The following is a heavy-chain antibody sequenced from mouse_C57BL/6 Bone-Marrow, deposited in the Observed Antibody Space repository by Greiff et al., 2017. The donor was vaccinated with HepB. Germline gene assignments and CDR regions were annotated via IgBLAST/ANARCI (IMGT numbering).Heavy chain of an antibody. V-gene: IGHV6-3*01. D-gene: IGHD1-1*01. Sequence: EVMLVESGGGLVQPGGSMKLSCVASGFTFSNYWMNWVRQSPEKGLEWVAQIRLKSDNYATHYAESVKGRFTISRDDSKSSVYLQMNNLRAEDTGIYYGTGRYYGSRYYFDYWGQGTTLTVSS. J-gene: IGHJ2*01. CDR1: GFTFSNYW. CDR2: IRLKSDNYAT. CDR3: TGRYYGSRYYFDY.